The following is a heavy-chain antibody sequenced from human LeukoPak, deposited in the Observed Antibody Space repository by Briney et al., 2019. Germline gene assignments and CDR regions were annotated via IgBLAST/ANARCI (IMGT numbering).Heavy chain of an antibody. CDR2: IYTSGST. D-gene: IGHD1-26*01. J-gene: IGHJ4*02. CDR3: AGQGGAYFDY. CDR1: GGSISSYY. Sequence: PSETLSLTCTVSGGSISSYYWSWIRQPPGKGLEWIGYIYTSGSTNYNPSLKSRVTISVDTSKNQFSLKLSSVTAADTAVYYCAGQGGAYFDYWGQGTLVTVSS. V-gene: IGHV4-4*09.